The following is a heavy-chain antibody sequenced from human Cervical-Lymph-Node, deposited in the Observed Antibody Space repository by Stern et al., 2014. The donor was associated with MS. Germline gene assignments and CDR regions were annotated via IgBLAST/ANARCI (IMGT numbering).Heavy chain of an antibody. CDR3: AKVGSMIVALFGY. Sequence: EVQLVESGGGLVQPGGSLRLSCAASGFTFSSYAMSWVRQAPGKGLEWVSAISGSGGSTYYADSVNGRFTISRDNSKNTLYLQMNSLRAEDTAVYCCAKVGSMIVALFGYWGQGTLVTVSS. J-gene: IGHJ4*02. CDR2: ISGSGGST. D-gene: IGHD3-22*01. CDR1: GFTFSSYA. V-gene: IGHV3-23*04.